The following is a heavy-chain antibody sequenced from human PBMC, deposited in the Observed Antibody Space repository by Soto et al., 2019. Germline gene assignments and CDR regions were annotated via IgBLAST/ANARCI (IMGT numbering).Heavy chain of an antibody. CDR2: IRYDGSSE. CDR1: GFTYSDYD. CDR3: AKDHFGVVIRGRDSSGWPVK. D-gene: IGHD6-19*01. Sequence: QVQLVDSGGGVSQPGRSLRLSCVTSGFTYSDYDMYWVRQAPGKGLEWVALIRYDGSSEHYANSVKGRFSISRDNSKNTVCLQMSNLRPEDTAVYYCAKDHFGVVIRGRDSSGWPVKWGQGTLVTVSS. J-gene: IGHJ4*02. V-gene: IGHV3-30*18.